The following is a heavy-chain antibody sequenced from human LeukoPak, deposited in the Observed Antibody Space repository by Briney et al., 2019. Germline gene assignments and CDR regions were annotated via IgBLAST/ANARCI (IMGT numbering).Heavy chain of an antibody. CDR1: GFSLSTSGVG. V-gene: IGHV2-5*02. J-gene: IGHJ1*01. Sequence: KVSGPTLVKPTQTLTLTCTFSGFSLSTSGVGVGWIRQPPGKALEWLALIYWDDDNRYSPSLKSRLTITKDTSKNQVVLTMTNMNPVDTATYYCAHYSSYDSSGYPPQHWGQGTLVTVSS. CDR2: IYWDDDN. D-gene: IGHD3-22*01. CDR3: AHYSSYDSSGYPPQH.